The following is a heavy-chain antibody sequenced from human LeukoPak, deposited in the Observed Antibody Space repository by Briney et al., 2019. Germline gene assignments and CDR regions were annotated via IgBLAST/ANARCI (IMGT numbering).Heavy chain of an antibody. CDR1: GYTFTGYY. V-gene: IGHV1-2*02. J-gene: IGHJ6*02. CDR3: ARGFYYDSSGSPDDGMDV. CDR2: INPNSGGT. Sequence: ASVKVSCKASGYTFTGYYMHWVRQAPGQALEWMGWINPNSGGTNYAQKFQGRVTMTRVTSISTAYMELSRLRSDDTAVYYCARGFYYDSSGSPDDGMDVWGQGTTVTVSS. D-gene: IGHD3-22*01.